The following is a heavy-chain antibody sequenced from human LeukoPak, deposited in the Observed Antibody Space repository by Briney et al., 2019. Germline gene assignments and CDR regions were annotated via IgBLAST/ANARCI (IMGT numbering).Heavy chain of an antibody. CDR2: IYYSGST. J-gene: IGHJ4*02. Sequence: SETLSLTCTASGGSISSSSYYWGWIRQPPGKGLEWIRSIYYSGSTYYNPSLKSRVTISVDTSKNQFSLKLSSVTAADTAVYYGARHPLGTTFGGVIVSNYFDYWGQGTLVTVSS. D-gene: IGHD3-16*02. CDR1: GGSISSSSYY. V-gene: IGHV4-39*01. CDR3: ARHPLGTTFGGVIVSNYFDY.